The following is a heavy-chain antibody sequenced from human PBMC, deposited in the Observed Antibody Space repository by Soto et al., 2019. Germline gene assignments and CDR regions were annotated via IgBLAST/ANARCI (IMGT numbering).Heavy chain of an antibody. V-gene: IGHV1-58*02. CDR3: AADTAEIRDYYDSSGYYPPYYDYGMDV. D-gene: IGHD3-22*01. Sequence: SVKVSCKASGFTFTSPAMQWVRQARGQRLEWIGWIVVGSGNTNYAQKLQERVTITRDMSTSTAYKELSSLRSEDTAVYYCAADTAEIRDYYDSSGYYPPYYDYGMDVGG. J-gene: IGHJ6*02. CDR1: GFTFTSPA. CDR2: IVVGSGNT.